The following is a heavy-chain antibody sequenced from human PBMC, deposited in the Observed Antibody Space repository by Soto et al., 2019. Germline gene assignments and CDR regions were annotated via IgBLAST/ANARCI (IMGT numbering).Heavy chain of an antibody. Sequence: EVQLVESGGGLVQPGGSLKLSCAASGFTFSGSAMHWVRQASGKGPEWVGRITTKGNNYATLYAASVKDRFTISRDDSKNTAYLQMISLKPGDMAVYYCITMVLGVLLEYWGQGILVTVSS. CDR1: GFTFSGSA. CDR2: ITTKGNNYAT. CDR3: ITMVLGVLLEY. D-gene: IGHD3-10*01. J-gene: IGHJ4*02. V-gene: IGHV3-73*01.